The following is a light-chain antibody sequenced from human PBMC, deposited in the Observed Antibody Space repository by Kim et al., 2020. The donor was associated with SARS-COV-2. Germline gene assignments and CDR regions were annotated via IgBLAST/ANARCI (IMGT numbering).Light chain of an antibody. J-gene: IGKJ2*01. V-gene: IGKV1-9*01. CDR1: QGISSY. CDR2: AAS. Sequence: DIQLTQSPSFLSASVGDRVTITCRASQGISSYLAWYQQKPGKAPKLLIYAASTLQSGVPSRFSGSGSGTEFTLTISSLQPEDFATYYSQQLNSYPSNTFGQGTKLEI. CDR3: QQLNSYPSNT.